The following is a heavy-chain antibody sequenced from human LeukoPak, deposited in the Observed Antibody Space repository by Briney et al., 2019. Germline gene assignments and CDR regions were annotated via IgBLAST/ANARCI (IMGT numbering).Heavy chain of an antibody. CDR3: ARARSNIYYYYYMDV. CDR1: GGSISSSNW. CDR2: IYHSGST. J-gene: IGHJ6*03. V-gene: IGHV4-4*02. Sequence: PSETLSLTCAVSGGSISSSNWWSWVRQPPGKGLEWIGEIYHSGSTNYNPSLKSRVTISVDKSKNQFSLKLSSVTAADTAVYYCARARSNIYYYYYMDVWGKGTTVTVSS. D-gene: IGHD2/OR15-2a*01.